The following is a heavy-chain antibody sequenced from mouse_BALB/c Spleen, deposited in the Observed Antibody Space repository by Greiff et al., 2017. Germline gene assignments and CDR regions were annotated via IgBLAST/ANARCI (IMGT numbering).Heavy chain of an antibody. CDR1: GYTFTSYT. V-gene: IGHV1-4*02. Sequence: QVQLKQSAAELARPGASVKMSCKASGYTFTSYTMHWVKQRPGQGLEWIGYINPSSGYTEYNQKFKDKTTLTADKSSSTAYMQLSSLTSEDSAVYYCARKDYDGGGYWGQGTSVTVSS. CDR3: ARKDYDGGGY. D-gene: IGHD2-4*01. CDR2: INPSSGYT. J-gene: IGHJ4*01.